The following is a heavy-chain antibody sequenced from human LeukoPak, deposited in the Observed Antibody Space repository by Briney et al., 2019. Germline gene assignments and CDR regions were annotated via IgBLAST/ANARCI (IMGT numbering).Heavy chain of an antibody. D-gene: IGHD6-13*01. Sequence: SETLSLTCTVSSGSIGSYYWSWIRQPPGKGLEWIGRIYTSGSTNYNPSLKSRVTMSVDTSKNHFSLKLSSVTAADTAVYYCARAQGYSSSWSFDYWGQGTLVTVSS. CDR2: IYTSGST. CDR1: SGSIGSYY. V-gene: IGHV4-4*07. CDR3: ARAQGYSSSWSFDY. J-gene: IGHJ4*02.